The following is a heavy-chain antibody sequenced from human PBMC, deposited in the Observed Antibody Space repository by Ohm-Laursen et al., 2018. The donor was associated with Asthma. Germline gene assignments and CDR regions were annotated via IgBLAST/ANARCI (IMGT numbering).Heavy chain of an antibody. CDR3: ARVDGYSSSWTEFDY. CDR2: INPNSGGT. J-gene: IGHJ4*02. V-gene: IGHV1-2*06. Sequence: SAKVSCKASGYTFTSYGISWVRQAPGQGLEWMGRINPNSGGTNYAQKFQGRVTMTRDTSISTAYMELSRLRSNDTAVYYCARVDGYSSSWTEFDYWGQGTLVTVSS. CDR1: GYTFTSYG. D-gene: IGHD6-13*01.